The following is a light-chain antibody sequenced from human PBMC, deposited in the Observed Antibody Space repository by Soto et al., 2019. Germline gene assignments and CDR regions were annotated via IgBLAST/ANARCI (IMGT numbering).Light chain of an antibody. CDR3: QQASSFPP. J-gene: IGKJ5*01. V-gene: IGKV1-12*01. CDR2: GES. Sequence: DIQMTQSPSSVSASVGDRVTITCRASHDVSSWVAWYQQKAGAAPKLLIYGESTLQSGVPSRFGGSRSGTDFTLTISNLEPEDFATYYCQQASSFPPFGQGTRLEIK. CDR1: HDVSSW.